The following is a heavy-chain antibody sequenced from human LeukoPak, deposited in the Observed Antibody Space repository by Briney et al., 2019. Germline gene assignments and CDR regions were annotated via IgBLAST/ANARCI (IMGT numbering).Heavy chain of an antibody. Sequence: PGGSLRLSCAASGFTFSSYAMSWVRQAPGKGLEWVSAISGSGGSTYYADSVKGRFTISRDNSESTLYLQMNSLRADDTAVYYCARVGMATDHFGMDVWGQGTTVTVSS. CDR2: ISGSGGST. J-gene: IGHJ6*02. CDR1: GFTFSSYA. CDR3: ARVGMATDHFGMDV. D-gene: IGHD5-12*01. V-gene: IGHV3-23*01.